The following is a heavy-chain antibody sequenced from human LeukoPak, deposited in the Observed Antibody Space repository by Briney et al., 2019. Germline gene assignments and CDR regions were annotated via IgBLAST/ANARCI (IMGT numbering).Heavy chain of an antibody. CDR2: INPNSGGT. Sequence: GASVKVSCKASGYTFTGYYMHWVRQAPGQGLEWMGRINPNSGGTNYAQKFQGRVTMTRDTSISTAYMELSRLRSDDTAVYYCARGYSSPYYYYYMDVWGKGTTVTVSS. CDR1: GYTFTGYY. CDR3: ARGYSSPYYYYYMDV. D-gene: IGHD6-13*01. V-gene: IGHV1-2*06. J-gene: IGHJ6*03.